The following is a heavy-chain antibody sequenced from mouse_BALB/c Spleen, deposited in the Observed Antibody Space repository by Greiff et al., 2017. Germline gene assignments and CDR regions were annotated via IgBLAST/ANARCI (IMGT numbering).Heavy chain of an antibody. D-gene: IGHD1-1*01. CDR3: ARKNYYGSSPFFDY. V-gene: IGHV5-12-1*01. CDR2: ISSGGGST. Sequence: EVHLVESGGGLVKPGGSLKLSCAASGFAFSSYDMSWVRQTPEKRLEWVAYISSGGGSTYYPDTVKGRFTISRDNAKNTLYLQMSSLKSEDTAMYYCARKNYYGSSPFFDYWGQGTTLTVSS. J-gene: IGHJ2*01. CDR1: GFAFSSYD.